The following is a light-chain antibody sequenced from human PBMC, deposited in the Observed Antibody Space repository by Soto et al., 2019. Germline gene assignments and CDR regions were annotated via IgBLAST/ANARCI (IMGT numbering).Light chain of an antibody. CDR2: GAS. V-gene: IGKV3-20*01. J-gene: IGKJ1*01. Sequence: EIVLTQSPGTLSLSPGEIATLSCRASLSVSSSYLAWYQQKPGQAPRLLIYGASSRATGIPDRFSGSGSGTDFTLTISRLEPEDFAVYYCQQYGSSPTWTFGQGTKVDIK. CDR1: LSVSSSY. CDR3: QQYGSSPTWT.